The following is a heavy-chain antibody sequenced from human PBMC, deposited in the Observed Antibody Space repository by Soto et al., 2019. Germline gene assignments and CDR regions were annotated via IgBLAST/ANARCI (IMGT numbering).Heavy chain of an antibody. CDR3: AHLLLRNFDWLPLAYDY. V-gene: IGHV2-5*02. J-gene: IGHJ4*02. CDR2: IYWDDDK. Sequence: QITLKESGPTLVKPTQTLTLTCTFSGISLNTSAVGVGWIRQPPGKALEWLALIYWDDDKRYSPSLKSRLTITKATSKNHVVLTMTNMDPVDTATYYCAHLLLRNFDWLPLAYDYWGQGTLVTVSS. D-gene: IGHD3-9*01. CDR1: GISLNTSAVG.